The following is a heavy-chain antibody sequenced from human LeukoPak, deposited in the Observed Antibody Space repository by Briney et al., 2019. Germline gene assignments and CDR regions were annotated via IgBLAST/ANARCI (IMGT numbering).Heavy chain of an antibody. D-gene: IGHD4-17*01. J-gene: IGHJ4*02. CDR1: GFTFSSYA. V-gene: IGHV3-23*01. Sequence: PGRSLRLSCAASGFTFSSYAMSWVRQAPGKGLEWVSAISGSGGSTYYADSVKGRFTISRDNSKNTLYLQMNSLRAEDTALYYCARSYGKNAHLDFWGQGTLVTVSS. CDR3: ARSYGKNAHLDF. CDR2: ISGSGGST.